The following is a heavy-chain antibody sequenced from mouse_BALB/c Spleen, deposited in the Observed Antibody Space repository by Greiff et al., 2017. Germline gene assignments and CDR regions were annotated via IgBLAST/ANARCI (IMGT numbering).Heavy chain of an antibody. D-gene: IGHD2-3*01. CDR1: GFSLTSYG. CDR2: IWSGGST. V-gene: IGHV2-2*02. Sequence: VQVVESGPGLVQPSQSLSITCTVSGFSLTSYGVHWVRQSPGKGLEWLGVIWSGGSTDYNAAFISRLSISKDNSKSQVFFKMNSLQANDTAIYYCARSDGYYTYYYAMDYWGQGTSVTVSS. J-gene: IGHJ4*01. CDR3: ARSDGYYTYYYAMDY.